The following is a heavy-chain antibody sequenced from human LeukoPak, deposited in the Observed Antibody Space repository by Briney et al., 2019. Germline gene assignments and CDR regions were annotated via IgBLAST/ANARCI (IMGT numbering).Heavy chain of an antibody. CDR3: AILAVTYYFDY. J-gene: IGHJ4*02. CDR2: ISSSGSTI. CDR1: GFTFSSYE. D-gene: IGHD2-21*02. Sequence: GGSLRLSCAASGFTFSSYEMNWVRQAPGKGLEWVSYISSSGSTIYYADSVKGRFTISRDNAKNSLYLQMNSLRAEDTAVYYCAILAVTYYFDYCGQGTLVTVSS. V-gene: IGHV3-48*03.